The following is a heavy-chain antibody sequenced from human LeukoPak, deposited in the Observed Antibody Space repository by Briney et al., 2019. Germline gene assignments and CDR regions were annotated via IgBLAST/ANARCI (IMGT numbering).Heavy chain of an antibody. CDR3: ARVRYCSSTSCYNGMDV. V-gene: IGHV4-4*07. J-gene: IGHJ6*02. CDR2: IYTSGST. Sequence: SETLSLTCTVSGGSISSYYWSWIRQPAGKGLEWIGRIYTSGSTNYNPSLKSRVTMSVDTSKNQFSLKLSSVTAADTAVYYCARVRYCSSTSCYNGMDVWGQGTTVTVSS. D-gene: IGHD2-2*02. CDR1: GGSISSYY.